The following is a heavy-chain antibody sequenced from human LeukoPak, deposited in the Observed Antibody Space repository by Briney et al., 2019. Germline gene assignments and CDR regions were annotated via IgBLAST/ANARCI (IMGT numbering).Heavy chain of an antibody. V-gene: IGHV4-39*01. CDR3: ARHSFYDSFGYPPY. CDR1: GGSISSSSYY. CDR2: VHYSGST. Sequence: PSETLSLTCTVSGGSISSSSYYWGWIRQPPGKGLEWIASVHYSGSTYYNPSLKSRVTISVDTSKNQFSLKLSSLTAADTALYYCARHSFYDSFGYPPYWGQGTLVTVSS. D-gene: IGHD3-22*01. J-gene: IGHJ4*02.